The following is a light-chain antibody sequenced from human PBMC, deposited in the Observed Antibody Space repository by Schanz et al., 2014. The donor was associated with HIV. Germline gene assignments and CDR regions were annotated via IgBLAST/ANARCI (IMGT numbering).Light chain of an antibody. CDR3: SSYAGFPTFVL. CDR2: DVS. V-gene: IGLV2-14*03. Sequence: QSALTQPASVSGSLGQAITISCTGTNTDIGHYNYVSWYQQHPGKAPKLMIYDVSNRPSGVSNRFSGSKSGNTASLTIAGLQAEDEADYYCSSYAGFPTFVLFGGGTKLTVL. CDR1: NTDIGHYNY. J-gene: IGLJ2*01.